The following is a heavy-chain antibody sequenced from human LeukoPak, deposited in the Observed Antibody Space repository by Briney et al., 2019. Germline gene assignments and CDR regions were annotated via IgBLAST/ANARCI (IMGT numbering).Heavy chain of an antibody. Sequence: GESLKISCKGSGYSFTSYWIGWVRQMPGKGLECMGIIYPGDSDTRYSPPFQGQVTISADRSISTAFLQWNSLKASDTAMYYCATLRLAGASDLWGRGTMITVSS. CDR1: GYSFTSYW. V-gene: IGHV5-51*01. D-gene: IGHD6-19*01. CDR2: IYPGDSDT. J-gene: IGHJ3*01. CDR3: ATLRLAGASDL.